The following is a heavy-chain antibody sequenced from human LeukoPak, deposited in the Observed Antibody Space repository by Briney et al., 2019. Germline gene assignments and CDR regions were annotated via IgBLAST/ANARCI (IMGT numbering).Heavy chain of an antibody. J-gene: IGHJ4*02. CDR1: GFAFSSYS. CDR3: AKVNAEDDY. Sequence: GGSLRLSCAASGFAFSSYSMNWVRQAPGKGLEWVSYISSSSSTIYYADSVKDRFTISRDNAKNSLYLQMNSLRAEDTAVYYCAKVNAEDDYWGQGTLVTVSS. CDR2: ISSSSSTI. V-gene: IGHV3-48*01.